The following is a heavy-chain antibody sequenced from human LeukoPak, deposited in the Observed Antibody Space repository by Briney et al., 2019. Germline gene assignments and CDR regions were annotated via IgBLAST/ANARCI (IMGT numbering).Heavy chain of an antibody. Sequence: SETLSLTCAVYGGSFSGYYWSWIRQPPGKGLEWIGEINHSGSTNYNPSLKSRATISVDTSKNQFSLKLSSVTAADTAVYYCARGRYYDSSGYYYNDYWGQGTLVTVSS. CDR2: INHSGST. D-gene: IGHD3-22*01. V-gene: IGHV4-34*01. CDR1: GGSFSGYY. J-gene: IGHJ4*02. CDR3: ARGRYYDSSGYYYNDY.